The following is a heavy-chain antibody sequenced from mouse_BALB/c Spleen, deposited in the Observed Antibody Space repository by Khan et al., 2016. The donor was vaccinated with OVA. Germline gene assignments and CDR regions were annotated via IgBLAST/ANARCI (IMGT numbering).Heavy chain of an antibody. V-gene: IGHV3-2*02. CDR2: ISYSGST. D-gene: IGHD1-1*01. Sequence: EVQLQESGPGLVKPSQSLSLTCPFTCYSITSNYAWNWIRQFPGNKLEWMGYISYSGSTSSNPSLKSRISITRDTSTNQFFLQLSSVTTEDTATYYCARGNYYGYAMDYWGQGTSVTVSS. J-gene: IGHJ4*01. CDR3: ARGNYYGYAMDY. CDR1: CYSITSNYA.